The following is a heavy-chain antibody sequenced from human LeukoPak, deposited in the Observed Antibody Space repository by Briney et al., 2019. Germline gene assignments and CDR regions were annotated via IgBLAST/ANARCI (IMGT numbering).Heavy chain of an antibody. D-gene: IGHD6-19*01. CDR2: ISYDGSNK. Sequence: GRSLRLSCAASGFTFSSYGMHWVRQAPGKGLEWVAVISYDGSNKYYADSVKGRFTISRDNSKNTLYLQMNSLRAEDTAVYYCAKGVAGTSDYWGQGTLVTVSS. CDR3: AKGVAGTSDY. V-gene: IGHV3-30*18. J-gene: IGHJ4*02. CDR1: GFTFSSYG.